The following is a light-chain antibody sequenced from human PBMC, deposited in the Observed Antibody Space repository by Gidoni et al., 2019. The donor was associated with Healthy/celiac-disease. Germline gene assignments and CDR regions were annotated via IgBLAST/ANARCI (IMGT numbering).Light chain of an antibody. V-gene: IGKV3-20*01. CDR1: QSVSSTY. J-gene: IGKJ2*01. Sequence: EIVLTQSPCTLSLSPGERATLSCRASQSVSSTYLAWYQQKPGQAPSLLIYGASSRATDIPDRFSGSGSGTDFTLTISRLEPEDFAVYYCQQYGSSTETFGQGTKLEIK. CDR2: GAS. CDR3: QQYGSSTET.